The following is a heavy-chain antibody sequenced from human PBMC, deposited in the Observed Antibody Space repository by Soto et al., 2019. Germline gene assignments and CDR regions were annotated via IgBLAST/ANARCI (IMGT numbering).Heavy chain of an antibody. CDR1: GFTFSSYA. CDR2: ISGSGGST. CDR3: AKDRGYSYGCAYSTY. J-gene: IGHJ4*02. Sequence: EVQLLESVGGLVQPGGSLRLSCAASGFTFSSYAMSWVHQAPGKGLEWVSAISGSGGSTYYADSVKGRFTITRNNSKNTLYLQMNTLRAEDPPVYYCAKDRGYSYGCAYSTYWVQGALVTVSS. D-gene: IGHD5-18*01. V-gene: IGHV3-23*01.